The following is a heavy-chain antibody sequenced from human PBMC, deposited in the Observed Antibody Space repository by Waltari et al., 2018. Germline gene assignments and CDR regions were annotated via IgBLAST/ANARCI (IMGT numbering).Heavy chain of an antibody. J-gene: IGHJ4*02. CDR2: INHSGST. V-gene: IGHV4-34*01. CDR1: GASFSGSY. D-gene: IGHD4-4*01. CDR3: ARGLQPLYYFDY. Sequence: QVQLQQWGAGLLKPSETLSLTCAVYGASFSGSYWTWIRQPPGKGLEWIGEINHSGSTNYNPSLKSRVTISVDTSKNQFSLKLSSVTAADTAVYYCARGLQPLYYFDYWGQGTLVTVSS.